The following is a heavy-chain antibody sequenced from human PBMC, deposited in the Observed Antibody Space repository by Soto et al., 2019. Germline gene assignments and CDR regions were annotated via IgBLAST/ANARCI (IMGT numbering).Heavy chain of an antibody. CDR3: ATEQCLVDAPDDFDI. CDR2: IYYSGST. CDR1: GGSISSGGYY. V-gene: IGHV4-31*03. Sequence: QVQLQESGPGLVKPSQTLSLTCTVSGGSISSGGYYWSWIRQHPGKGLEWIGYIYYSGSTYYNPSLKSRVSISVDTSKNHFSLKLSSVTAADTAVYYCATEQCLVDAPDDFDIWGQGTMVTVSS. J-gene: IGHJ3*02. D-gene: IGHD6-19*01.